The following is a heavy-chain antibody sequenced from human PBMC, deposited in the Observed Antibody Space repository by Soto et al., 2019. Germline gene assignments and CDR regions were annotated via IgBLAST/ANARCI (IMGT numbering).Heavy chain of an antibody. V-gene: IGHV3-21*01. Sequence: GGSLGLSCVASQFSFSSYSINWVRQAPGKGLEWVSSINPSSAYIYYADSVKGRFTISRDNVKNSLYLQMNSLRAEDTAVYYCARDGEYSGYDIWGAFDIWGQGTMVTVSS. CDR1: QFSFSSYS. D-gene: IGHD5-12*01. CDR3: ARDGEYSGYDIWGAFDI. CDR2: INPSSAYI. J-gene: IGHJ3*02.